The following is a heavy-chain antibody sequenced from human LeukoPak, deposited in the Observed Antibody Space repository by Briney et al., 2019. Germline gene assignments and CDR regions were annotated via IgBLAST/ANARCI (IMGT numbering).Heavy chain of an antibody. V-gene: IGHV3-9*01. D-gene: IGHD4-17*01. CDR2: IGWNSGSI. J-gene: IGHJ4*02. CDR1: GFTFDDYA. CDR3: AKDILRTVTTLLPDY. Sequence: GRSLRLSCAASGFTFDDYAMHWVRQAPGKGLEWVSGIGWNSGSIGYADSVKGRFTISRDNAKNSLYLQMNSLRAEDTALYYCAKDILRTVTTLLPDYWGQGTLVTVSS.